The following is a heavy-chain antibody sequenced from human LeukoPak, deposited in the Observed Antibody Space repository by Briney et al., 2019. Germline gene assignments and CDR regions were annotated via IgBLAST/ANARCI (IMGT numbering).Heavy chain of an antibody. D-gene: IGHD3-22*01. Sequence: ASMKVSCKASGYTFTGYYMHWVRQAPGQGLEWMGWINPNSGGTNYAQKFQGRVTMTRDTSISTAYMELSRLRSDDTAVYYCARVKYYYDSSGYPPELYYFDYWGQGTLVTVSS. CDR1: GYTFTGYY. J-gene: IGHJ4*02. CDR2: INPNSGGT. CDR3: ARVKYYYDSSGYPPELYYFDY. V-gene: IGHV1-2*02.